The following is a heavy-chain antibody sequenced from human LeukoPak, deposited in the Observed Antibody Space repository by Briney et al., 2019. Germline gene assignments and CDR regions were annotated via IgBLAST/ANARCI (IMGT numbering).Heavy chain of an antibody. J-gene: IGHJ4*02. CDR1: GFTFSNYW. CDR3: ARTKIPQRVGVLLWFGDGEGFDY. CDR2: INSDGSST. D-gene: IGHD3-10*01. V-gene: IGHV3-74*01. Sequence: HPGGSLRLSCAASGFTFSNYWMHWVRQAPGKGLVWVSRINSDGSSTSYADSVKGRFTISRDNAKNTLYLQMNSLGAEDTAVYYCARTKIPQRVGVLLWFGDGEGFDYWGQGTLVTVSS.